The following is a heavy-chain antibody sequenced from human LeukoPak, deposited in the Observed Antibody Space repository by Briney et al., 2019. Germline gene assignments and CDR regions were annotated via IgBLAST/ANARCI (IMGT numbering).Heavy chain of an antibody. Sequence: ASVKVSCKASGYTFTSYGISWVRQAPGQGLEWMGWISAYNGNTNYAQKLQGRVIMTTDTSTRTAYMELRSLRSDDTAVYYCARDLGIAVAGTSGYWGQGTLVTVSS. CDR2: ISAYNGNT. D-gene: IGHD6-19*01. CDR1: GYTFTSYG. J-gene: IGHJ4*02. CDR3: ARDLGIAVAGTSGY. V-gene: IGHV1-18*01.